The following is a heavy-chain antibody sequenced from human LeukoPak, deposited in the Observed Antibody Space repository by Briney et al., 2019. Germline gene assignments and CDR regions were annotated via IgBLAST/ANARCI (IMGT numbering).Heavy chain of an antibody. CDR3: ARDSSWFYYDSSGYIYFDY. V-gene: IGHV3-7*01. Sequence: GGSLRLSCAASGFTFSSYWMSWVRQAPGKGLEWVANIRQDGSEKYYVDSVKGRFTISRDNAKNSLYLQMNSLRAEDTAVYYCARDSSWFYYDSSGYIYFDYWGQGTLVTVSS. CDR1: GFTFSSYW. D-gene: IGHD3-22*01. J-gene: IGHJ4*02. CDR2: IRQDGSEK.